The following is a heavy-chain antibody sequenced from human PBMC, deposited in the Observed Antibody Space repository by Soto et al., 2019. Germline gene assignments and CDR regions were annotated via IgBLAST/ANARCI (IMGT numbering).Heavy chain of an antibody. CDR1: GGSISSGGYY. CDR2: IYYSGST. D-gene: IGHD3-10*01. Sequence: SETLSLPCTVSGGSISSGGYYWSWVRQHPGKALECSGYIYYSGSTYYNPSLKRRVTISVDTSKTRFSLRLRSMTAAGTAVYYCARVVGRGVINWFDPWGQGTLVTVSS. CDR3: ARVVGRGVINWFDP. J-gene: IGHJ5*02. V-gene: IGHV4-31*03.